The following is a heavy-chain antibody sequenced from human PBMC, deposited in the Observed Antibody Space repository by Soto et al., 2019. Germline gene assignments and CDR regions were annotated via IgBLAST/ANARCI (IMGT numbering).Heavy chain of an antibody. V-gene: IGHV3-23*01. J-gene: IGHJ6*02. CDR3: AKDEGGSTKNYYGMDV. D-gene: IGHD6-13*01. CDR2: ITGSGGNT. Sequence: EVQLLESGGGLVQPGGSLRLSCAASGFTFSSYAMSWVRQAPGKGLEWVSAITGSGGNTYYTDSVKGRFTISRDNSKNTLYLQMNSLRAEDTAVYSCAKDEGGSTKNYYGMDVWGRGTTVTVSS. CDR1: GFTFSSYA.